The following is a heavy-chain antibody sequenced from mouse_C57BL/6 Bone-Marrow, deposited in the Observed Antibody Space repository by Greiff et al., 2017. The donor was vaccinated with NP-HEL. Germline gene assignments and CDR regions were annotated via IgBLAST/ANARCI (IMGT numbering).Heavy chain of an antibody. J-gene: IGHJ4*01. D-gene: IGHD1-1*01. CDR2: IYPGSGST. CDR1: GYTFTSYW. V-gene: IGHV1-55*01. CDR3: ARITTTYYAMDY. Sequence: QVQLQQPGAELVKPGASVKMSCKASGYTFTSYWITWVKQRPGQGLEWIGDIYPGSGSTNYNETFKSKATLTVDTSSSTAYMQLSSLTSEDSAVYYCARITTTYYAMDYWGQGTSVTVSS.